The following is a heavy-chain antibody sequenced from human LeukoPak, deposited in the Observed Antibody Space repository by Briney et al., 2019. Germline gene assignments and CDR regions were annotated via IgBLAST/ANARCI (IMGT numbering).Heavy chain of an antibody. V-gene: IGHV4-39*01. CDR3: ARRTAAAGNPVDY. J-gene: IGHJ4*02. Sequence: KPSETLSLTCTVSGGSISSSSYYWGWIRQPPGKGLEWIGSIYYSGSTYYNPSLKSRVTISVDTSKNQFSLKLSSVTAADTAVYYCARRTAAAGNPVDYWGQGTLVTVSS. CDR1: GGSISSSSYY. D-gene: IGHD6-13*01. CDR2: IYYSGST.